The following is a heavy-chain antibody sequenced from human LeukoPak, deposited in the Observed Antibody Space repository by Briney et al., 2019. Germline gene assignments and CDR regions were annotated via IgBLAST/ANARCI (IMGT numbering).Heavy chain of an antibody. CDR1: GGSMSSYY. Sequence: SETLSLTCTVSGGSMSSYYWGWIRQPPGKGLEWIGYIYYSGSTNYNPSLKSRVTISVDTSKNLFSLKLSSVTAADTAVYYWARVRQQVVHDAFDIWGQGTMVIVSS. J-gene: IGHJ3*02. V-gene: IGHV4-59*01. D-gene: IGHD6-13*01. CDR2: IYYSGST. CDR3: ARVRQQVVHDAFDI.